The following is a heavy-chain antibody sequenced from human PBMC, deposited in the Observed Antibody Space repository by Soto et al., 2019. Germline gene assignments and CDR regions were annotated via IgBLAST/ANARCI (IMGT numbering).Heavy chain of an antibody. D-gene: IGHD3-3*01. CDR2: INPSGGDT. Sequence: ASVKVSCKASGYSFTNHNVHWVRQAPGQGLEWMGIINPSGGDTRDAPKFQGRVTLTTDTSTSTAYMELRSLRSDDTAVYYCARGIFGALICYFDYWGQGTPVTVSS. V-gene: IGHV1-46*01. J-gene: IGHJ4*02. CDR1: GYSFTNHN. CDR3: ARGIFGALICYFDY.